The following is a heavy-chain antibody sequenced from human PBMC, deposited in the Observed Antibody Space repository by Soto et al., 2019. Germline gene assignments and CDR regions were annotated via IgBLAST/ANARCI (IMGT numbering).Heavy chain of an antibody. Sequence: PGGSLRLSCAASGFTFSSYGMHWVRQAPGKGLEWVAVISYDGSNKYYADSVKGRFTISRDNSKNTLYLQMNSLRAEDTAVYYCAKLPLYYYDSSGYYSPYYFDYWGQGTLVTVSS. D-gene: IGHD3-22*01. CDR3: AKLPLYYYDSSGYYSPYYFDY. CDR2: ISYDGSNK. J-gene: IGHJ4*02. CDR1: GFTFSSYG. V-gene: IGHV3-30*18.